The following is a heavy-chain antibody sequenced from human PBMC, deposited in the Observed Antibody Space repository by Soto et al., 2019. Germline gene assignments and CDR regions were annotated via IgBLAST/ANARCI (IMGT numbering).Heavy chain of an antibody. CDR1: GITYSTYA. V-gene: IGHV1-3*01. CDR3: ARAISGYVT. D-gene: IGHD6-25*01. CDR2: INAGEGYT. J-gene: IGHJ5*02. Sequence: HLVQSGAEVKNPGASVRVSCKASGITYSTYAIHWVRQAPGQGLEWMGWINAGEGYTRYSQDFQGRVTLTTVTSASTTYMDLSKLTFEDTGVYYCARAISGYVTWGQGTQVTVSS.